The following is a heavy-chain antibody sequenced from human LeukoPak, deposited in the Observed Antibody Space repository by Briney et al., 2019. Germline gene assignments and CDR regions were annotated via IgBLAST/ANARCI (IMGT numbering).Heavy chain of an antibody. CDR3: AKVQYSGSYYGVDY. CDR2: ISGSGGST. V-gene: IGHV3-23*01. J-gene: IGHJ4*02. Sequence: GGSLRLSCAASGFTFSSYAMSWVRQVPWKGLEWVSAISGSGGSTYYADSVKGRFTISRDNSKNTLYLQMNSLRAEDTAVYYCAKVQYSGSYYGVDYWGQGTLVTVSS. CDR1: GFTFSSYA. D-gene: IGHD1-26*01.